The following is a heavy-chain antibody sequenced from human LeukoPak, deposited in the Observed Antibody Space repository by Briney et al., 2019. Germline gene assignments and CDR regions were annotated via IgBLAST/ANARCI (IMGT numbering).Heavy chain of an antibody. CDR3: ARELGYCSSTSCYGGTYDY. V-gene: IGHV4-34*01. Sequence: SETLSLTCAVYGGPFSGYYWSWIRQPPGKGLEWIGEINPSGSTIYNPSLESRVTISGDTPKNQLSLKLNSVTAADTAVYYCARELGYCSSTSCYGGTYDYWGQGTLVTVSS. CDR1: GGPFSGYY. CDR2: INPSGST. J-gene: IGHJ4*02. D-gene: IGHD2-2*01.